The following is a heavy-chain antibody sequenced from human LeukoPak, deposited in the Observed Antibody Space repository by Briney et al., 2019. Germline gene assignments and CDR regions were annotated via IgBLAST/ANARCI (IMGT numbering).Heavy chain of an antibody. J-gene: IGHJ4*02. D-gene: IGHD3-22*01. CDR2: ISYDGSNK. CDR3: ARARDYYDTYYFDY. CDR1: GFTFSSYA. Sequence: GGSLRLSCAASGFTFSSYAMHWVRQAPGKGLEWVAVISYDGSNKYYADSVKGRFTISRDNSKNTLYLQMNSLRAEDTAVYYCARARDYYDTYYFDYWGQGTLVTVSS. V-gene: IGHV3-30-3*01.